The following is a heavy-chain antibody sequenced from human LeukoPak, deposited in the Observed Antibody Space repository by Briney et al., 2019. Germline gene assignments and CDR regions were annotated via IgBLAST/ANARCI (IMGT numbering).Heavy chain of an antibody. Sequence: GGSLRLSCAASGFTFSSYWMSWVRQAPGKGLEWVANIKQDGSEKYYVDSVKGRFTISRDNAKNSLYLQMNSLRAEDTAVYYCARDLGGYYLGVYFDYWGQGTLVTVSS. V-gene: IGHV3-7*01. CDR1: GFTFSSYW. D-gene: IGHD3-22*01. J-gene: IGHJ4*02. CDR2: IKQDGSEK. CDR3: ARDLGGYYLGVYFDY.